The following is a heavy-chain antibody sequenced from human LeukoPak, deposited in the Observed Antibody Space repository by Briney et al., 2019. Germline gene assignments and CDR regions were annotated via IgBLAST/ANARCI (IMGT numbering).Heavy chain of an antibody. CDR2: ISYDGSNK. V-gene: IGHV3-30*18. J-gene: IGHJ4*02. CDR3: AKLPSFYDPETDY. Sequence: PGGSLRLSCAASGFTFSSYGMHWVHQAPGKGLEWVAVISYDGSNKYYADSVKGRFTISRDNSKNTLYLQMNSLRAEDTAVYYCAKLPSFYDPETDYWGQGTLVTVSS. D-gene: IGHD5/OR15-5a*01. CDR1: GFTFSSYG.